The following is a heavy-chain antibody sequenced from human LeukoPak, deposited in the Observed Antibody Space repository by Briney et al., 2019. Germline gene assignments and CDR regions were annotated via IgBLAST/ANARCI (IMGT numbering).Heavy chain of an antibody. CDR1: GFTFSSYG. CDR3: APLGCSSTSCHNWFDP. D-gene: IGHD2-2*01. V-gene: IGHV3-30*02. J-gene: IGHJ5*02. CDR2: IRYDGSNK. Sequence: GGSLRLSCAASGFTFSSYGMHWVRQAPGKGLEWVAFIRYDGSNKYYADSVKGRFTISRDNSKSTLYLQMNSLRAEDTAVYYCAPLGCSSTSCHNWFDPWGQGTLVTVSS.